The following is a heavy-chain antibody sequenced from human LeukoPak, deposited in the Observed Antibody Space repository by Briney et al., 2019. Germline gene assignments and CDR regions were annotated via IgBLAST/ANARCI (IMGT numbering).Heavy chain of an antibody. V-gene: IGHV3-21*01. J-gene: IGHJ3*02. D-gene: IGHD3-22*01. CDR1: GFTFSSYA. CDR3: ARGGWYYDSSAVIDAFDI. Sequence: GGSLRLSCAASGFTFSSYAMSWVRQAPEKGLEWVSTISGSDGGIYYADSVKGRFTISRDNAKNSLYLQMNSLRAEDTAVYYCARGGWYYDSSAVIDAFDIWGQGTMVTVSS. CDR2: ISGSDGGI.